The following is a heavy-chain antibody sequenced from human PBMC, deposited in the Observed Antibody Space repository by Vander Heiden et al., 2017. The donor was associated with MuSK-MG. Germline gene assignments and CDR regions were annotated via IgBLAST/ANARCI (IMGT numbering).Heavy chain of an antibody. V-gene: IGHV3-30-3*01. Sequence: QVQLVESGGGVVQPGRSLRLSCAASGFTFSSYAMHWVRQAPGKGWEWVAVISYDGSNKYYADSVKGRFTISRDNSKNTLYLQMNSLRAEDTAVYYCARDPIYDFWSGYFDYWGQGTRVTVAS. CDR2: ISYDGSNK. CDR3: ARDPIYDFWSGYFDY. CDR1: GFTFSSYA. D-gene: IGHD3-3*01. J-gene: IGHJ4*02.